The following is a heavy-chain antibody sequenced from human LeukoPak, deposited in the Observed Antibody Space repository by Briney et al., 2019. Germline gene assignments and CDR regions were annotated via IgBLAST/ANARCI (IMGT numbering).Heavy chain of an antibody. CDR3: AGGVTSIFFFDY. D-gene: IGHD2-21*02. Sequence: SETLSPTCTVSGGSIASYYWSWIRQPPGRGLDWLAFISHGRHTNSTTHLKGRVTISGDTSTNQFSLKLCSVTAAATAVYYCAGGVTSIFFFDYWSQGTLVTVSS. CDR2: ISHGRHT. CDR1: GGSIASYY. J-gene: IGHJ4*02. V-gene: IGHV4-59*01.